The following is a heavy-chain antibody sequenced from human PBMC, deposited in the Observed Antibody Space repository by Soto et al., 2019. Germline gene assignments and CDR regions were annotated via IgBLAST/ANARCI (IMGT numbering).Heavy chain of an antibody. Sequence: EVQLVESGGGLVQPGGSLRLSCAASGFTVSSNYMSWVRQAPGKGLEWVSVIYSGGSTYYADSVKGRFTISRDNSKNTLYLQMNSLRAEDTAVYYCAREPYSIAAAGRDYYGMDVWGQGTTVTVSS. CDR2: IYSGGST. CDR1: GFTVSSNY. D-gene: IGHD6-13*01. J-gene: IGHJ6*02. CDR3: AREPYSIAAAGRDYYGMDV. V-gene: IGHV3-66*01.